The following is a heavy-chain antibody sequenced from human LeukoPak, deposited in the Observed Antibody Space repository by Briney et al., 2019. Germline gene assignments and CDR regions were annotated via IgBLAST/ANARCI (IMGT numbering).Heavy chain of an antibody. CDR3: ARVGSGYYFDY. Sequence: PSETLSLTCTVSGGSISSGGYYWSWIRQHPGKGLEWIGCIYYSGSTYYNPSLKSRVTISVDTSKNQFSLKLSSVTAADTAVYYCARVGSGYYFDYWGQGTLVTVSS. CDR2: IYYSGST. D-gene: IGHD3-22*01. CDR1: GGSISSGGYY. J-gene: IGHJ4*02. V-gene: IGHV4-31*03.